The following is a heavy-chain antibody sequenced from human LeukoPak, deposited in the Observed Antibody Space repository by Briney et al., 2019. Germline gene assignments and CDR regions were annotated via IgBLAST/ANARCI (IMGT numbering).Heavy chain of an antibody. Sequence: TGGSLRLSCAASGITFSSYWMSWVRQAPGKGLEWVANIKQGGSEKYYVDSVKGRFTISRDNAKNSLFLQMNSLRAEDTAMYYCARGKASAGPYFDYWGQGTLVTVSS. V-gene: IGHV3-7*03. CDR2: IKQGGSEK. J-gene: IGHJ4*02. CDR1: GITFSSYW. CDR3: ARGKASAGPYFDY. D-gene: IGHD6-13*01.